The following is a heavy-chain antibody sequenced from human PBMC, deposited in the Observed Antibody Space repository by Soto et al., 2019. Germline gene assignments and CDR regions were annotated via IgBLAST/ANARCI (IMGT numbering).Heavy chain of an antibody. D-gene: IGHD3-22*01. CDR1: GDSISSSKW. J-gene: IGHJ4*02. V-gene: IGHV4-39*02. Sequence: PSETLSLTCAVSGDSISSSKWWSWIRQSPGKKLEWIGSIYYSGSTYYNPSLKSRVTISVDTSKNQFSLNLSSVTAADTAVYYCARVTLNYDPTYWGQGTLVTVSS. CDR2: IYYSGST. CDR3: ARVTLNYDPTY.